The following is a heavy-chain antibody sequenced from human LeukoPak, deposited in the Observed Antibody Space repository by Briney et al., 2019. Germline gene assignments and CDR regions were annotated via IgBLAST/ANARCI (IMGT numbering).Heavy chain of an antibody. D-gene: IGHD3-10*01. J-gene: IGHJ3*02. CDR3: ARDASSWRRGAFDI. Sequence: PGGSLRLSCAASGFTFSSFSMNWVRQAPGKGLEWVSYISGSSSTIYYADSVKGRFTISRDNAKNSLYLQMNSLRAEDTAVYYCARDASSWRRGAFDIWGQGTMLTVSS. CDR1: GFTFSSFS. V-gene: IGHV3-48*04. CDR2: ISGSSSTI.